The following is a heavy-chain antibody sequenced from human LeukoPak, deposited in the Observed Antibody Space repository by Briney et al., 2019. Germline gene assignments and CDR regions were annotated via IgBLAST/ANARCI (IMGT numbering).Heavy chain of an antibody. D-gene: IGHD5-24*01. J-gene: IGHJ4*02. CDR1: GFTFSSYA. Sequence: GGSLRLSCAASGFTFSSYAMHWVRQAPGKGLEWVAVISYDGSNKYYADSVKGRFTISRDNSKNTLYLQMNSLRAEDTAVYYCARDPAGYILHTHFDYWGQGTLVTVSS. CDR2: ISYDGSNK. V-gene: IGHV3-30-3*01. CDR3: ARDPAGYILHTHFDY.